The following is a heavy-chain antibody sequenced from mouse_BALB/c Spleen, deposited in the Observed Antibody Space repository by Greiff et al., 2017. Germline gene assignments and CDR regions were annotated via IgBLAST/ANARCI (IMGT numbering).Heavy chain of an antibody. CDR3: ARGGEDRSQRAWFAY. CDR1: GFTFSDYY. J-gene: IGHJ3*01. D-gene: IGHD2-13*01. CDR2: ISDGGSYT. Sequence: EVKLMESGGGLVKPGGSLKLSCAASGFTFSDYYMYWVRQTPEKRLEWVATISDGGSYTYYPDSVKGRFTISRDNAKNNLYLQMSSLKSEDTAMYYCARGGEDRSQRAWFAYWGQGTLVTVSA. V-gene: IGHV5-4*02.